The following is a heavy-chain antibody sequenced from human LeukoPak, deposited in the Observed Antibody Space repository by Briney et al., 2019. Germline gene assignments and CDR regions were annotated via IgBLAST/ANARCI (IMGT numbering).Heavy chain of an antibody. CDR3: ARDRTTVLDY. CDR2: IKQDGSEK. J-gene: IGHJ4*02. Sequence: GGSLRLSCAASGFTFSSYSMNWVRQAPGKGLEWVANIKQDGSEKYYVDSVKGRFTISRDNAKNSLYLQMNSLRAEDTAVYYCARDRTTVLDYWGQGTLVTVSS. D-gene: IGHD4-17*01. CDR1: GFTFSSYS. V-gene: IGHV3-7*01.